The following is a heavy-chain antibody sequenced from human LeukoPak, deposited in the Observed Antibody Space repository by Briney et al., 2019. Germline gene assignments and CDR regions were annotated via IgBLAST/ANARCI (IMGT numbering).Heavy chain of an antibody. CDR3: AKGSPYDFWSGYYADY. J-gene: IGHJ4*02. CDR1: GFTFSSYA. Sequence: GGSLRLSCAASGFTFSSYAMSWVRQAPGKGLEWVSAISGSGGSTYYADSVKGRFTISRDNSKNTLYLQMNGLRAEDTAVYYCAKGSPYDFWSGYYADYWGQGTLVTVSS. D-gene: IGHD3-3*01. CDR2: ISGSGGST. V-gene: IGHV3-23*01.